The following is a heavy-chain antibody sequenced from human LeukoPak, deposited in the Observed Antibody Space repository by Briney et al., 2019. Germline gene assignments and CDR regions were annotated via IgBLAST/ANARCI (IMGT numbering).Heavy chain of an antibody. CDR3: ARDSGWWMFDY. CDR2: INPSGGST. Sequence: ASVTVSCKASGYTFTSYYIHWVRQAPGQGLEWMGIINPSGGSTNYAQKFQGRVTMTTDTSTSTVYMELSSLRSEDTAVYYCARDSGWWMFDYWGQGTLVTVSS. CDR1: GYTFTSYY. J-gene: IGHJ4*02. V-gene: IGHV1-46*01. D-gene: IGHD6-19*01.